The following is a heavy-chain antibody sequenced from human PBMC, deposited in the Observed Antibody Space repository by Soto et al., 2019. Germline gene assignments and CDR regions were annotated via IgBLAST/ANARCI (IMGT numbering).Heavy chain of an antibody. Sequence: EVQLVESGGGLVQPGRSLRLSCAASGFTFDDYAMHWVRQAPGKGLEWVSGISWNSGSIGYADSVKGRFTISRDNAQNSLYLQMNSLRAEDTALYYCAKDVAAAGTGGFDYWGQGTLVTVSS. D-gene: IGHD6-13*01. CDR1: GFTFDDYA. V-gene: IGHV3-9*01. J-gene: IGHJ4*02. CDR3: AKDVAAAGTGGFDY. CDR2: ISWNSGSI.